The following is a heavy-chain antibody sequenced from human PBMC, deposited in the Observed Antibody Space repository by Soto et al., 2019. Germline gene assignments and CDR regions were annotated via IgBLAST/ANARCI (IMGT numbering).Heavy chain of an antibody. D-gene: IGHD1-26*01. CDR2: IYPGDSDT. Sequence: VESLKISCNGSGYSFTSYWIGWVRQMPWKGLEWMGIIYPGDSDTRYSPSFQGQVTISADKSISTAYLQWSSLKASDTAVYYCARDLAKGGGSAGFDYWGQGTLVTVSS. J-gene: IGHJ4*02. CDR3: ARDLAKGGGSAGFDY. CDR1: GYSFTSYW. V-gene: IGHV5-51*01.